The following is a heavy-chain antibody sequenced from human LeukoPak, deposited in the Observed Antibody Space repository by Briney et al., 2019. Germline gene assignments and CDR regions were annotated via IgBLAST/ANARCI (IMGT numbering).Heavy chain of an antibody. J-gene: IGHJ6*02. CDR3: AADVGGGTILGGYGFDV. CDR1: GFTFITSA. V-gene: IGHV1-58*02. D-gene: IGHD3-3*01. Sequence: SVKVSCKASGFTFITSAIKWVRQGRGQPLEWIGGIVVGTGKTSDSQQFQGRVTITTDMSTSTAYMELSSLRFEDTAVYYCAADVGGGTILGGYGFDVWGQGTTVTVSS. CDR2: IVVGTGKT.